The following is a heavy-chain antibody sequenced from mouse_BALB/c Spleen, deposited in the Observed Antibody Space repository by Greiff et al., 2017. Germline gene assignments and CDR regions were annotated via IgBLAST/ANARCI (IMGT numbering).Heavy chain of an antibody. V-gene: IGHV3-8*02. CDR1: GDSITSGY. CDR3: ARYSGGSRYWYFDV. Sequence: VQLQQSGPSLVKPSQTLSLTCSVTGDSITSGYWNWIRKFPGNKLEYMGYISYSGSTYYNPSLKSRISITRDTSKNQYYLQLNSVTTEDTATYYCARYSGGSRYWYFDVWGAGTTVTVSS. J-gene: IGHJ1*01. D-gene: IGHD1-1*01. CDR2: ISYSGST.